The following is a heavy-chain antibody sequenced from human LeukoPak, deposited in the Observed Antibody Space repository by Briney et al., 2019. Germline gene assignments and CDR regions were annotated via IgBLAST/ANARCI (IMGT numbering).Heavy chain of an antibody. CDR2: IYYSGST. CDR3: ARHVRMAYYYYYMDV. CDR1: GGSISSYY. J-gene: IGHJ6*03. V-gene: IGHV4-39*01. D-gene: IGHD5-24*01. Sequence: SETLSLTCTVSGGSISSYYWGWIRQPPGKGLEWIGSIYYSGSTYYNPSLKSRVTISVDTSKNQFSLKLSSVTAADTAVYYCARHVRMAYYYYYMDVWGKGTTVTISS.